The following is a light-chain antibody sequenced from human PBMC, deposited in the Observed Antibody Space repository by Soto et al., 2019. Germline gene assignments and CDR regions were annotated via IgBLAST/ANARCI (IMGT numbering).Light chain of an antibody. V-gene: IGLV2-14*01. CDR1: ISDVGAYDY. Sequence: QSLLTQPAYVSGSPGQSITISCTGTISDVGAYDYVSWYQQHPGKAPKFMIFEVTNRPSGVSHRFSGSKSGNTASLTISGLQAEDEADYYCTSYTATSTYVFGTGTKGHRP. CDR3: TSYTATSTYV. CDR2: EVT. J-gene: IGLJ1*01.